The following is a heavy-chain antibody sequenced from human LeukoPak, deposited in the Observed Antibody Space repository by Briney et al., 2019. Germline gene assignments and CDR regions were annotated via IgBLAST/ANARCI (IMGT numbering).Heavy chain of an antibody. J-gene: IGHJ4*02. CDR3: ARADCSSSYTSSQQFDY. CDR1: GGSFSGYY. V-gene: IGHV4-34*01. Sequence: SETLSLTCAVYGGSFSGYYWSWIRQPPGKGLEWIGEINHSGSTNYNPSLKSRVTISVDTSKNQFSLKLSSVTAADTAVYYCARADCSSSYTSSQQFDYWGQGTLVTVSS. D-gene: IGHD6-13*01. CDR2: INHSGST.